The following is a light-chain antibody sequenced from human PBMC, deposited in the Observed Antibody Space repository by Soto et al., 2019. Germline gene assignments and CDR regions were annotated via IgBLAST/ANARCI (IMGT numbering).Light chain of an antibody. CDR1: RSNIGAGYD. CDR3: HSYDVSLRGPA. J-gene: IGLJ2*01. CDR2: DNS. V-gene: IGLV1-40*01. Sequence: QSVLTQPPSLSGAPGQRVTISCTGSRSNIGAGYDVQWYQHLPGTAPKVLIFDNSNRPSGVPDRFSSSKSGTSASLAITGLQAEDEAVYYCHSYDVSLRGPAFGGGTKVTVL.